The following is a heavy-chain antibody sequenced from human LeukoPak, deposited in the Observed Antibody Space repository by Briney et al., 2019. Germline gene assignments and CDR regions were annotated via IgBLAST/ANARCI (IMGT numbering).Heavy chain of an antibody. CDR2: IRGNGET. J-gene: IGHJ4*02. V-gene: IGHV3-23*01. Sequence: PGGSLRLSGGASGLSFNSFAMSWVRQGPARGLEGVSSIRGNGETFYADCVKGRFTLSSDSSENTVHFQLNNLRVEDPAIYYCAQASWVSGHDAVRWGQGTLVTVSS. D-gene: IGHD5-12*01. CDR1: GLSFNSFA. CDR3: AQASWVSGHDAVR.